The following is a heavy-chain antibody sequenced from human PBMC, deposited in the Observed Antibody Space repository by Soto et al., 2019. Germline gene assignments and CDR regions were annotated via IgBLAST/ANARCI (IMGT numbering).Heavy chain of an antibody. CDR2: IRRKLYGGTT. V-gene: IGHV3-49*01. CDR3: TRDVSTYYDFWSGYFGTYYYGMDV. Sequence: GGSLRLSCTASGFTFGDYAMSWFRQAPGPGLEWVGFIRRKLYGGTTEYTVSVKGRFTISRDDSKSIAYLQMNSLETEDTAVYYCTRDVSTYYDFWSGYFGTYYYGMDVCGQGTTVTVSS. J-gene: IGHJ6*02. D-gene: IGHD3-3*01. CDR1: GFTFGDYA.